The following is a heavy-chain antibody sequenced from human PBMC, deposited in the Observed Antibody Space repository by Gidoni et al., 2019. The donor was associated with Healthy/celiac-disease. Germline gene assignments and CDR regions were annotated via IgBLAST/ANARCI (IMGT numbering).Heavy chain of an antibody. CDR2: INPNSGGT. CDR3: ARDRPDYGGNYIWDLTLDGMDV. CDR1: GYTFTGYY. D-gene: IGHD4-17*01. V-gene: IGHV1-2*02. J-gene: IGHJ6*02. Sequence: QVQLVQSGAEVKKPGASVKVSCKASGYTFTGYYMHWVRPAPGQGLEWMGWINPNSGGTNYAQKFQGRVTMTRDTSISTAYMELSRLRSDDTAVYYCARDRPDYGGNYIWDLTLDGMDVWGQGTTVTVSS.